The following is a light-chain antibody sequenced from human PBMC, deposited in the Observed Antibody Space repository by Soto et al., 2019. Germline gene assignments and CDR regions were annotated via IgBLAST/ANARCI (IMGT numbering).Light chain of an antibody. Sequence: QSVLTQPPSASGSPGQSVTISCTGTSSDVGGYNHVSWYQQHPGKAPKLMIFEVTKRPSGVPDRFSASKSGNTASLTVSGLQAEYEADYYCSSYADGDTFYVFGTGTKVTVL. J-gene: IGLJ1*01. V-gene: IGLV2-8*01. CDR2: EVT. CDR1: SSDVGGYNH. CDR3: SSYADGDTFYV.